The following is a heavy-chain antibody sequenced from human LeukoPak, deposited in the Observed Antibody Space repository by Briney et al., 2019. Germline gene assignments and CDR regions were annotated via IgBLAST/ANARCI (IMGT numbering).Heavy chain of an antibody. CDR2: ISSISSYI. CDR1: GFTFSSYS. CDR3: ARDGYRAAAYYGMDV. Sequence: PGGSLRLSCAASGFTFSSYSMNWVRQAPGKGLEWVSSISSISSYIYYADSVKGRFTISRDNAKNSLYLQMNSLRAEDTAVYYCARDGYRAAAYYGMDVWGQGTTVTVSS. V-gene: IGHV3-21*01. J-gene: IGHJ6*02. D-gene: IGHD6-13*01.